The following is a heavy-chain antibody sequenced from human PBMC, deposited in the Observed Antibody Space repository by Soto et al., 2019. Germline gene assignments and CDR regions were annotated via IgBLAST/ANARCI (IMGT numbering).Heavy chain of an antibody. Sequence: QVQLVQSGAEVKKPGSSVKVSCKASGGTFSNYPISWVRQAPGQGLEWMGGIIPIFGTVNYAQKFQGRVTITAAESTSTAYMELGSLRSEDTAVYYCARGNHRWLQLWYFDLWGRGTLVTVSS. D-gene: IGHD5-12*01. CDR3: ARGNHRWLQLWYFDL. CDR2: IIPIFGTV. V-gene: IGHV1-69*12. J-gene: IGHJ2*01. CDR1: GGTFSNYP.